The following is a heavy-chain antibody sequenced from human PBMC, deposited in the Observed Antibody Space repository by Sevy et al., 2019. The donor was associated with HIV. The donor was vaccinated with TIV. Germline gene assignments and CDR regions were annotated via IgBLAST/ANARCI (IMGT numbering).Heavy chain of an antibody. D-gene: IGHD5-12*01. CDR1: GFTFSIYA. V-gene: IGHV3-23*01. CDR2: MRGGGGAI. J-gene: IGHJ4*02. CDR3: AKNRVDLGTARVFDY. Sequence: GSLRLSCATSGFTFSIYAMSWVRQAPGKGLEWVSSMRGGGGAIYYADSVKGRFTISRDNSRNTLYLHMNSLRVGDTAVYFCAKNRVDLGTARVFDYWGQGTLVTVSS.